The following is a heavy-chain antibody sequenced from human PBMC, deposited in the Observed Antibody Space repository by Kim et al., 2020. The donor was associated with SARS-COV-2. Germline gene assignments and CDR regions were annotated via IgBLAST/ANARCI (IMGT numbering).Heavy chain of an antibody. V-gene: IGHV3-7*03. D-gene: IGHD3-10*01. CDR1: GFTFSSYW. CDR2: IKQDGSEK. CDR3: AREDRRITMVRGVKAAFVI. Sequence: GGSLRLSCAASGFTFSSYWMSWVRQAPGKGLEWVANIKQDGSEKYYVDSVKGRFTISRDNAKNSLYLQMNRLRAEDTAVYYCAREDRRITMVRGVKAAFVIWGQGTMVTVSS. J-gene: IGHJ3*02.